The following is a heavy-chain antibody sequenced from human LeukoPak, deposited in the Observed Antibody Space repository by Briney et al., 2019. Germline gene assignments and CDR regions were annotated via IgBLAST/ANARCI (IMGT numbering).Heavy chain of an antibody. J-gene: IGHJ3*02. CDR1: GFIVSSHY. D-gene: IGHD6-13*01. CDR3: ARKGGYSSSWYIAFDI. Sequence: GGSLRLSCAASGFIVSSHYVSWVRQAPGKGLEWVSYISSSGSTIYYADSVKGRFTISRDNAKNSLYLQMNSLRAEDTAVYYCARKGGYSSSWYIAFDIWGQGTMVTVSS. CDR2: ISSSGSTI. V-gene: IGHV3-11*01.